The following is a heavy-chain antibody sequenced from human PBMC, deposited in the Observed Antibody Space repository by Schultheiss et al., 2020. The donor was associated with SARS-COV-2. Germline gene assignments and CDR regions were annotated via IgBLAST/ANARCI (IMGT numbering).Heavy chain of an antibody. CDR3: ARVKWLVFDY. CDR1: GFTFSSYA. Sequence: GGSLRLSCAASGFTFSSYAMHWVRQAPGKGLEWVAVISYDGSNKYYADSVKGRFTISRDNSKNTLYLQMNSLRAEDTAVYYCARVKWLVFDYWGQGTLVTVSS. V-gene: IGHV3-30*07. CDR2: ISYDGSNK. J-gene: IGHJ4*02. D-gene: IGHD6-19*01.